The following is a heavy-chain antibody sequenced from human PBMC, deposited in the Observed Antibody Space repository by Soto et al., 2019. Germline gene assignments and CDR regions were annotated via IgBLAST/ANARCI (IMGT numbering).Heavy chain of an antibody. J-gene: IGHJ6*03. CDR1: GGTFSSYT. CDR3: ARGGGGGPLYYYYYMDV. CDR2: IIPILGIA. V-gene: IGHV1-69*02. D-gene: IGHD3-16*01. Sequence: SVKVSCKASGGTFSSYTISWLRQAPGQGLEWMGRIIPILGIANYAQKFQGRVTITADKSTSTAYMELSSLRSEDTAVYYCARGGGGGPLYYYYYMDVWGKGTTVTVSS.